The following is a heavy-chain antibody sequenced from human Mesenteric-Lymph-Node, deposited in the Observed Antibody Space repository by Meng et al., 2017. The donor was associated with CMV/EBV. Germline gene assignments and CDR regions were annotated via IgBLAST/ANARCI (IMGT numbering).Heavy chain of an antibody. CDR3: ARGSYRFVDY. CDR1: GGSISGGSYY. CDR2: IYYSGTT. V-gene: IGHV4-61*01. Sequence: CTGSGGSISGGSYYWNWIRQPPGKGLEWIGYIYYSGTTNYNPSLKSRVTISIDTSKNQFSLKLSSVTAADTAVYYCARGSYRFVDYWGQRTLVTVSS. D-gene: IGHD3-16*01. J-gene: IGHJ4*02.